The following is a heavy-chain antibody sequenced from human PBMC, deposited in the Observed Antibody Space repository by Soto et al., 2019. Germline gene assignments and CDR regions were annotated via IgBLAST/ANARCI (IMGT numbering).Heavy chain of an antibody. J-gene: IGHJ4*02. D-gene: IGHD1-7*01. V-gene: IGHV1-18*04. CDR2: ISAKSGNT. CDR3: TRAGASDWNYVATSS. Sequence: QLVQSGAEVKKPGASVKVSCKASGYTFTTSGFNWVRQAPGQGLEWMGWISAKSGNTNYAQKLQGRVTMTTVTSTSTVYMELNSLTSDDTAIYYCTRAGASDWNYVATSSWGQGTLVTVSS. CDR1: GYTFTTSG.